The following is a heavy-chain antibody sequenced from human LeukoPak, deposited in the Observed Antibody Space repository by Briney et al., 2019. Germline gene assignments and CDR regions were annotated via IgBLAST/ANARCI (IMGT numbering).Heavy chain of an antibody. CDR1: GFTFSDYY. D-gene: IGHD2-2*01. CDR2: IHHSGTA. V-gene: IGHV4-34*09. CDR3: ARYCSSTKCPFDY. J-gene: IGHJ4*02. Sequence: LRLSCAASGFTFSDYYMSWIRQAPGKGLEWVGYIHHSGTAFYNPSLESRVSISMDTPKNEFSLRLSAVTDADTAVYYCARYCSSTKCPFDYWGQGTLVTVSS.